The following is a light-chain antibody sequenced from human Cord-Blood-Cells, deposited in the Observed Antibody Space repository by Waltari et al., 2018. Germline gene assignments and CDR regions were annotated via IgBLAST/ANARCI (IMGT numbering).Light chain of an antibody. J-gene: IGLJ2*01. CDR1: KLGDKY. V-gene: IGLV3-1*01. Sequence: SYELTQPPSVSVSPGQTASITCSGDKLGDKYACWYQQQPGKSPVLVIYQDSKRPSGLPERFSGSNAGNTATLTIGGTQAMDEADYYCQAWDSSTVVFGGGTKLTVL. CDR3: QAWDSSTVV. CDR2: QDS.